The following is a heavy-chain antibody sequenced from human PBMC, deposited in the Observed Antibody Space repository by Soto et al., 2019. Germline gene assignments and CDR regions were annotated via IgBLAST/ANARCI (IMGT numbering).Heavy chain of an antibody. J-gene: IGHJ4*02. CDR2: ISGSGSNT. CDR3: AKGGITLVRGSFDY. V-gene: IGHV3-23*04. D-gene: IGHD3-10*01. Sequence: VQLVESGGGLVQPGGSLRVSCAVSGFSLSNYAMSWVRHTPGKGLEWVSAISGSGSNTYYIDSVKGRFTISRDKSKTTLFLQMNNLRAEDTAVYYCAKGGITLVRGSFDYWGQGALVTVSS. CDR1: GFSLSNYA.